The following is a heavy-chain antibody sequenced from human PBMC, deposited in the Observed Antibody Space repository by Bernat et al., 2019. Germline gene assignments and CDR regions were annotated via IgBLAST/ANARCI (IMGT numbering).Heavy chain of an antibody. CDR1: GGSISSYY. J-gene: IGHJ5*02. D-gene: IGHD3-3*01. CDR2: IYYSGST. CDR3: ARGPRFWSGYRFYDP. V-gene: IGHV4-59*01. Sequence: QVQLQESGPGLVKPSETLSLTCTVSGGSISSYYWSWIRHPPGKGLEWIGYIYYSGSTNYNPSLKSRVNISVDTSKNQFALKLSSVTAADTAVYYCARGPRFWSGYRFYDPWGQGTLVTVSS.